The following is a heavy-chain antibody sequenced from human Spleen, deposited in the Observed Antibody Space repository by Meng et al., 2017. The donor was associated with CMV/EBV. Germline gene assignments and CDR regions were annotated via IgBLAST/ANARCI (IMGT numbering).Heavy chain of an antibody. D-gene: IGHD3-22*01. CDR3: ARGNYYDSSGYYYFDY. J-gene: IGHJ4*02. V-gene: IGHV4-34*01. Sequence: QGALQKWGPGLLKPSETLSLTCAVYGGSFSGYYWSWIRQPPGKGLEWIGEINHSGSTNYNPSLKSRVTISVDTSKNQFSLKLSSVTAADTAVYYCARGNYYDSSGYYYFDYWGQGTLVTVSS. CDR1: GGSFSGYY. CDR2: INHSGST.